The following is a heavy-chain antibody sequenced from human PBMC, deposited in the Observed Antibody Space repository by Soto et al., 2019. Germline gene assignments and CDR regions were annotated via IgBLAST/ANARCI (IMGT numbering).Heavy chain of an antibody. D-gene: IGHD3-3*01. CDR1: GFTFSSYA. CDR3: ARDGTIFGVVIMPVGVLRYGMDV. CDR2: ISYDGSNK. Sequence: QVQLVESGGGVVQPGRSLRLSCAASGFTFSSYAMHWVRQAPGKGLEWVAVISYDGSNKYYADSVKGRFTISRDNSKNTLYLQMNSLRAEDTAVYYCARDGTIFGVVIMPVGVLRYGMDVWGQGTTVTVSS. J-gene: IGHJ6*02. V-gene: IGHV3-30-3*01.